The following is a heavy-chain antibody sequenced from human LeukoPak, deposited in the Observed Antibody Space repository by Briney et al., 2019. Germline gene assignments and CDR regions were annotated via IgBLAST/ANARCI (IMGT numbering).Heavy chain of an antibody. V-gene: IGHV3-30*02. J-gene: IGHJ5*02. CDR2: IRYDGSNK. CDR1: GFTFSSYG. D-gene: IGHD1-14*01. Sequence: GGSLRLSCAASGFTFSSYGMHWVGQAPGKGLEGVAFIRYDGSNKYYADSVKGRFTISRDNSKNTLYLQMNSLRAEDTAVYYCARETRDFYRWFDPWGQGTLVTVSS. CDR3: ARETRDFYRWFDP.